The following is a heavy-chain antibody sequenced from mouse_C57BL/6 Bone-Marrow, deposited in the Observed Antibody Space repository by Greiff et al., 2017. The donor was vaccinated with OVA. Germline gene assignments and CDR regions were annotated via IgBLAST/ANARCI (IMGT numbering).Heavy chain of an antibody. CDR3: TRGGSTMVTRYAMDY. CDR1: GFNIKDDY. CDR2: IDPENGDT. J-gene: IGHJ4*01. Sequence: VQLQQSGAELVRPGASVKLSCTASGFNIKDDYMHWVKQRPEQGLEWIGWIDPENGDTEYASKFQGKATITADTSSNTAYLQLSSLTSEDTAVYYCTRGGSTMVTRYAMDYWGQGTSVTVSS. V-gene: IGHV14-4*01. D-gene: IGHD2-2*01.